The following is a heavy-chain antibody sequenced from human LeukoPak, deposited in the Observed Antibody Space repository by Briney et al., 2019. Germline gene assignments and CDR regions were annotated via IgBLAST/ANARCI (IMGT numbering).Heavy chain of an antibody. CDR3: AKDHLPGIVVAGRDY. J-gene: IGHJ4*02. Sequence: PSETLSLTCTVSGYSMSNGYYWGWIRQTPGKGLEWIGSMYHSGSTYYNPSLKSRVTTSVDTSKNQFSLKLSSVSAADTALYYCAKDHLPGIVVAGRDYWGQGTLVTVSA. CDR2: MYHSGST. CDR1: GYSMSNGYY. V-gene: IGHV4-38-2*02. D-gene: IGHD6-19*01.